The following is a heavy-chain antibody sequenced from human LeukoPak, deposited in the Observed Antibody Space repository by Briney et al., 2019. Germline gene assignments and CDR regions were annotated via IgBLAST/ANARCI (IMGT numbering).Heavy chain of an antibody. CDR2: ISSSSSHI. D-gene: IGHD2-15*01. CDR3: ARDRSGHCSGASCHFVS. J-gene: IGHJ4*02. V-gene: IGHV3-21*01. Sequence: GSLRLSCAASGFTFSSYSLNWVRQAPGGGVELVSSISSSSSHIYYADSVKGRFTISRDNAKNSLFLQMSSLRAEDTAVYYCARDRSGHCSGASCHFVSWGQGTLVTASS. CDR1: GFTFSSYS.